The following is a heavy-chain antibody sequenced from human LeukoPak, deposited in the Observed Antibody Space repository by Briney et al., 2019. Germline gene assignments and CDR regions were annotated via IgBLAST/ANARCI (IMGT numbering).Heavy chain of an antibody. CDR1: GVSINTYS. CDR3: ATDGYFEV. Sequence: KPSETLSLTCTVSGVSINTYSWSWVRQPPRKGLEWIGYMSYTGSTSYNPSLRSRVTISVDKSKNQFSLKLTSVTAADTAVYFCATDGYFEVWGRGTLVTVSS. J-gene: IGHJ2*01. CDR2: MSYTGST. V-gene: IGHV4-59*01.